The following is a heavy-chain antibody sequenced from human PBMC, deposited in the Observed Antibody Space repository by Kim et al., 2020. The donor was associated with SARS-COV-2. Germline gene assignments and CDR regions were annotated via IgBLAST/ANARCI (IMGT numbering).Heavy chain of an antibody. CDR1: GFTFDNYA. D-gene: IGHD1-26*01. CDR2: ISGTGDNS. J-gene: IGHJ4*02. CDR3: AKDLKLVGATGFAF. Sequence: GGSLRLSCAASGFTFDNYAMSWVRQAPGKGLEWVSSISGTGDNSSFADSVKGRVTISRDNSKHTVSLQMHGLRVEDTAVYYCAKDLKLVGATGFAFWGQGTLVTVST. V-gene: IGHV3-23*01.